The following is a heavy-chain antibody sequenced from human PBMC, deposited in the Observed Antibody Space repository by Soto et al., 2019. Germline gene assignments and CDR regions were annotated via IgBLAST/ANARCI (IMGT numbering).Heavy chain of an antibody. D-gene: IGHD6-13*01. Sequence: ASVKVSCEASGGTFSSYAISWVRQAPGQGLEWMGGIIPIFGTANYAQKFQGRVTITADESTSTAYMELSSLRSEDTAVYYCARTHSSSWYGAVAHDTHFDYWGQ. V-gene: IGHV1-69*13. J-gene: IGHJ4*01. CDR2: IIPIFGTA. CDR1: GGTFSSYA. CDR3: ARTHSSSWYGAVAHDTHFDY.